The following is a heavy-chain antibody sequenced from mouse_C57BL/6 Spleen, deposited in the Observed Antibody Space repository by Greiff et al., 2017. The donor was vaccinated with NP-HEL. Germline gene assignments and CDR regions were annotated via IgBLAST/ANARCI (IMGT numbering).Heavy chain of an antibody. J-gene: IGHJ2*01. D-gene: IGHD1-1*01. V-gene: IGHV7-3*01. CDR3: ARSYGSGDYFDY. CDR1: GFTFTDYY. CDR2: IRNKANGYTT. Sequence: EVQRVESGGGLVQPGGSLSLSCAASGFTFTDYYMSWVRQPPGKALEWLGFIRNKANGYTTEYSASVKGRFTISRDNSQSILYLQMNALRAEDSATYYCARSYGSGDYFDYWGQGTTLTVSS.